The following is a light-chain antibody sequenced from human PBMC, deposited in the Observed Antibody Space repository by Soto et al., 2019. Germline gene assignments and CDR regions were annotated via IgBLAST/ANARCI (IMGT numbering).Light chain of an antibody. Sequence: EIVLTHSPATLSLSPGERATVSCRASQSVSNYLARYQQKPGQAPRLLMYDASNRATGIPARFSGSGSGTDFTLTITSLEPEDFAVYYCQQSRDWPLTFGGGTKVDIK. V-gene: IGKV3-11*01. J-gene: IGKJ4*01. CDR2: DAS. CDR3: QQSRDWPLT. CDR1: QSVSNY.